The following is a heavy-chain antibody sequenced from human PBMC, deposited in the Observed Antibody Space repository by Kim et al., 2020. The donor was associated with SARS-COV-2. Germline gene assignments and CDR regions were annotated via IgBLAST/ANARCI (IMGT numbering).Heavy chain of an antibody. D-gene: IGHD6-13*01. J-gene: IGHJ4*02. CDR2: ST. V-gene: IGHV4-39*01. Sequence: STSSNPSLKCRVTISVDTSKNQFSLELSSVTAADTAVYYCARHPYSSFDYWGQGTLVTVSS. CDR3: ARHPYSSFDY.